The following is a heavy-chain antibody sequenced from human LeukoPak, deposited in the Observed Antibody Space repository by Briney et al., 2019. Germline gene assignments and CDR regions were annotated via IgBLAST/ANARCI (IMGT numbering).Heavy chain of an antibody. D-gene: IGHD3-3*01. CDR1: GFTFSNYA. CDR2: VNDNGAAT. J-gene: IGHJ6*03. Sequence: GGSLRLSCAASGFTFSNYAMSWVRQAPGKGLKWVATVNDNGAATYYADSVKGRFTISRDNSYNTVSLQMNSLRAEDTAVYYCARDRRDFIGTYPHYIYYYMDVWGKGASVTVSS. V-gene: IGHV3-23*01. CDR3: ARDRRDFIGTYPHYIYYYMDV.